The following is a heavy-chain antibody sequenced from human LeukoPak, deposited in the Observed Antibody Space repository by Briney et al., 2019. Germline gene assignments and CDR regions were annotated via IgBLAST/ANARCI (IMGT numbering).Heavy chain of an antibody. D-gene: IGHD2-15*01. J-gene: IGHJ3*02. Sequence: PGGPLRLSCAASGFTFISYAMSWVRQAPGKGLEWVSAISVSVGSTYYADSVKGRFTISRDNAKHSLYLQMNSLRAEDTAVYYCARLLGYCSSGCYGAFDIWGQGTMVTVSS. CDR1: GFTFISYA. CDR2: ISVSVGST. CDR3: ARLLGYCSSGCYGAFDI. V-gene: IGHV3-23*01.